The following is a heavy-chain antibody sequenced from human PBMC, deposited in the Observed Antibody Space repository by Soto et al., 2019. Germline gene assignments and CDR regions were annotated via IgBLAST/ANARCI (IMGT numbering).Heavy chain of an antibody. D-gene: IGHD2-21*02. J-gene: IGHJ3*02. CDR2: IPYDGSNK. CDR1: GFTFSSYG. CDR3: AKAMVVVTAISGGGGFDK. V-gene: IGHV3-30*18. Sequence: PGGSLRLSCAASGFTFSSYGMHWVRQAPGKGLEWVAVIPYDGSNKYCADSVKGRFTISRDNSKNTLYLQMNSLRAEDTAVYYCAKAMVVVTAISGGGGFDKWGQGTLVTVSS.